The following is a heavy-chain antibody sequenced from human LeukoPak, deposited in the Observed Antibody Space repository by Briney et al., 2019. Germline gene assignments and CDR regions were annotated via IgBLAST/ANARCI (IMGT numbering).Heavy chain of an antibody. J-gene: IGHJ6*03. D-gene: IGHD6-6*01. CDR1: GYHFPSYW. Sequence: GESLEISCKGSGYHFPSYWLGWVRPVPGKGLEWVGIIYPGDSDTRYSPSFQGQVTISADKSISTAYLQWSSLKASDTAMYYCARREYSSSYYYMDVWGKGTTVTVSS. V-gene: IGHV5-51*01. CDR2: IYPGDSDT. CDR3: ARREYSSSYYYMDV.